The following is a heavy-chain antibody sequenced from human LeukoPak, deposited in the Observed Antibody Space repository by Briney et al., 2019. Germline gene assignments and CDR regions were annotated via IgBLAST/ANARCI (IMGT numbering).Heavy chain of an antibody. D-gene: IGHD6-13*01. CDR1: GYTFTGYY. CDR2: INPNSGGT. V-gene: IGHV1-2*06. CDR3: ARDPPPSLAAADDY. Sequence: ASVKVSCKASGYTFTGYYMHWVRQAPGQGLERMGRINPNSGGTNYAQKFQGRVTMTRDTSISTAYMELSRLRSDDTAVYYCARDPPPSLAAADDYWGQGTLVTVSS. J-gene: IGHJ4*02.